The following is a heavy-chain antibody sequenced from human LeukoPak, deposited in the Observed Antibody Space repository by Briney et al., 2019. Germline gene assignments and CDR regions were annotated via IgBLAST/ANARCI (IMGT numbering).Heavy chain of an antibody. Sequence: GGPLRLSCEASGFHFSIHAMSWVRQAPGKGVEWVSTFGSADKTYYADSVKGRFTISRDDSKNTLYLQMSSLRVEDTALYFCAKDYVNRNGVYDPFDMWGQGTRVTVSS. D-gene: IGHD3-10*02. CDR3: AKDYVNRNGVYDPFDM. V-gene: IGHV3-23*01. CDR2: FGSADKT. CDR1: GFHFSIHA. J-gene: IGHJ3*02.